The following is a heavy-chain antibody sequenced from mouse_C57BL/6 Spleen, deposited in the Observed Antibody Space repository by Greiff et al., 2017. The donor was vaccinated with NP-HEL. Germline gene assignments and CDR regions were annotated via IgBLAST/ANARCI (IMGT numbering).Heavy chain of an antibody. V-gene: IGHV5-4*01. CDR2: ISDGGSYT. Sequence: EVHLVESGGGLVKPGGSLKLSCAASGFTFSSYAMSWVRQTPEKRLEWVATISDGGSYTYYPDNVKGRFTISRDNAKNNLYLQMSHLKSEDTAMYYCAREELLWYFDVWGTGTTVTVSS. CDR1: GFTFSSYA. D-gene: IGHD1-3*01. J-gene: IGHJ1*03. CDR3: AREELLWYFDV.